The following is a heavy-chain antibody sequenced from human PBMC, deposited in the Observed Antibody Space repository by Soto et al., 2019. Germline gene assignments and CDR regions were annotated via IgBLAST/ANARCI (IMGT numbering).Heavy chain of an antibody. J-gene: IGHJ5*02. CDR3: ARVRGVGATLRLWFDP. CDR2: IYYSGST. V-gene: IGHV4-31*03. CDR1: GGSISSGGYY. Sequence: QVQLQESGPGLVKPSQTLSLTCTVSGGSISSGGYYWSWIRQHPGKGLEWIGYIYYSGSTYYNPSLKSRVTISVDTSKNQFSLKLSSVTATDTAVYYCARVRGVGATLRLWFDPWGQGTLVTVSS. D-gene: IGHD1-26*01.